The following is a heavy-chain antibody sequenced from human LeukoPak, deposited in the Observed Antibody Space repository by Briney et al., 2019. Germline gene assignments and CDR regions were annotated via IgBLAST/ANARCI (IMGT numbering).Heavy chain of an antibody. V-gene: IGHV3-30-3*01. D-gene: IGHD3-22*01. CDR3: ARDLIGGAPDFFDY. CDR2: ISTDGSIK. CDR1: GFTFRSYA. Sequence: GKSVRLSCAPSGFTFRSYAMHWVRQSPGKGLEWVAVISTDGSIKLYTDSVKGRFTISRDNSKSTLFLQMNSLRPEDTALYYCARDLIGGAPDFFDYWGQGSLASVSS. J-gene: IGHJ4*02.